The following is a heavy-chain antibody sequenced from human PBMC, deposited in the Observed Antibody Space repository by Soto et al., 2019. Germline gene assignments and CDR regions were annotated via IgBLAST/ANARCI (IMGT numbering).Heavy chain of an antibody. Sequence: GGSLRLSCAASGFTFSSYAMNWVRQAPGKGLEWVSGIRSSGNRTDYADSAKGRFTISRDNSKYTLYLQMNSLRAEDTAIYYCARFGSGSNAFDIWGQGTMVTVSS. J-gene: IGHJ3*02. CDR2: IRSSGNRT. CDR3: ARFGSGSNAFDI. CDR1: GFTFSSYA. V-gene: IGHV3-23*01. D-gene: IGHD3-3*01.